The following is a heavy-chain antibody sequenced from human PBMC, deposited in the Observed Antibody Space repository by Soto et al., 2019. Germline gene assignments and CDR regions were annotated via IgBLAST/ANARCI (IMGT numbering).Heavy chain of an antibody. Sequence: KTSETLSLTCTVSGGSISSSSYYWGWIRQPPGKGLEWIGSIYYSGSTYYNPSLKSRVTISVDTSKNQFSLKLSSVTAADTAVYYCARATTVTNEEFDYWGQGTLVTVSS. CDR2: IYYSGST. J-gene: IGHJ4*02. CDR3: ARATTVTNEEFDY. D-gene: IGHD4-17*01. V-gene: IGHV4-39*01. CDR1: GGSISSSSYY.